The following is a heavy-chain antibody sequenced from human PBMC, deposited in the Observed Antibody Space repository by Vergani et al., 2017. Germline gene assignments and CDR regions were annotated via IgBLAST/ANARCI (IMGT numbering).Heavy chain of an antibody. CDR1: GGSISSSNYY. D-gene: IGHD1-26*01. V-gene: IGHV4-39*07. Sequence: QLQLQESGPGLVKPSETLSLTCTVSGGSISSSNYYWGWIRQPPGKGLEWIGNIYYSGNTYYNPSLVSRVTISVDTSKNQFSLKLSSVTAADTAVYYCARDPKGATHDYWGQGTLVTVSS. CDR2: IYYSGNT. CDR3: ARDPKGATHDY. J-gene: IGHJ4*02.